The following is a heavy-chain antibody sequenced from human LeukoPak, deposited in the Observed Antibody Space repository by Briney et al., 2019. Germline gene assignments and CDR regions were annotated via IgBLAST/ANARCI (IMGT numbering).Heavy chain of an antibody. D-gene: IGHD2-15*01. CDR2: ISSSNNYI. Sequence: PGGSLRLSCAASGFTFISYSMNWVRQAPGKGLEWVSSISSSNNYIYYADSVKGRFIISRDNAKNSLYLQMNSLRVEDTAVYYYARDDCSGGSCLDVWGKGTTVTVSS. CDR3: ARDDCSGGSCLDV. J-gene: IGHJ6*04. V-gene: IGHV3-21*01. CDR1: GFTFISYS.